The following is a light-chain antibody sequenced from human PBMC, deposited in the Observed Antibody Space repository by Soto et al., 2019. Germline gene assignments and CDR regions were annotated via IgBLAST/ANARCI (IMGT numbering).Light chain of an antibody. Sequence: EIVLTQSPGTLSLSPGERATLSCRASQSISSSYLGWYQQKPGQAPRLLIYGASSRATGIPDRFSGSGSGTDFTLTISRLEPEDFAVYYRPQYGSSYWTFGQGTKVEI. V-gene: IGKV3-20*01. CDR2: GAS. J-gene: IGKJ1*01. CDR3: PQYGSSYWT. CDR1: QSISSSY.